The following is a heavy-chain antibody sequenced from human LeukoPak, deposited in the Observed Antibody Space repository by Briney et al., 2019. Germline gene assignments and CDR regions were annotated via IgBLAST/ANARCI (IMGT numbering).Heavy chain of an antibody. Sequence: GGSLRLSCAASGFTFRSFGMHWGRQAPGKGLEWVTFIRNDGTTKYYADSVKGRFTISRDNSKNTLYLQMNSLRDEDTGVFYCAKVDSSSWGIPDYWGQGTQATVSS. CDR3: AKVDSSSWGIPDY. V-gene: IGHV3-30*02. CDR2: IRNDGTTK. D-gene: IGHD3-22*01. CDR1: GFTFRSFG. J-gene: IGHJ4*02.